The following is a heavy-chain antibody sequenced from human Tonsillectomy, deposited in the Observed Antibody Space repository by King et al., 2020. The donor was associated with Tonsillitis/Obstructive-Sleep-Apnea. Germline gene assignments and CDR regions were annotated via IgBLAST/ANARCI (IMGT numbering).Heavy chain of an antibody. J-gene: IGHJ4*02. D-gene: IGHD3-3*01. CDR2: IFYSGST. Sequence: QLQLQESGPGLVKPSETLSLTCTVSGGSVSSGSYYWSWIRQPPGKGLEWIGYIFYSGSTNYNPSLKSRVTISVDTSKNHFSLKLSSVTAADTAVYYCARGDLDFWSGYYYFDYWGQGTLVTVSS. CDR1: GGSVSSGSYY. CDR3: ARGDLDFWSGYYYFDY. V-gene: IGHV4-61*03.